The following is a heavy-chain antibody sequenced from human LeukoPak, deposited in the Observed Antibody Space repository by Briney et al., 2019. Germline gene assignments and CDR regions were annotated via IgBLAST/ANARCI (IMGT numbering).Heavy chain of an antibody. CDR1: GYTFTSYG. V-gene: IGHV1-18*01. CDR3: AXXXXXXWNDALYYFDY. J-gene: IGHJ4*02. CDR2: ISAYNGNT. D-gene: IGHD1-1*01. Sequence: ASVKVSCKASGYTFTSYGISWVRQAPGQGLEWMGWISAYNGNTNYAQKLQGRVTMTTDTSTSTAYMELRSLRSDDTAVYYCAXXXXXXWNDALYYFDYWGQGTLVTVSS.